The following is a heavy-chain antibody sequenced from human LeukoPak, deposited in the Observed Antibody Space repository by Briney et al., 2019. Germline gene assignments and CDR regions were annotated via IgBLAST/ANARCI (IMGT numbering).Heavy chain of an antibody. CDR2: IYHSGST. CDR3: ARGGGGSLYNWFDP. V-gene: IGHV4-38-2*02. D-gene: IGHD2-15*01. CDR1: GYSISSGYY. J-gene: IGHJ5*02. Sequence: KPSETLSLTCTVSGYSISSGYYWGWIRQPPGKGLEWIGSIYHSGSTYYNPSLKSRVTISVDTSKNQFSLKLSSVTAADTAVYYCARGGGGSLYNWFDPWGQGTLVTVSS.